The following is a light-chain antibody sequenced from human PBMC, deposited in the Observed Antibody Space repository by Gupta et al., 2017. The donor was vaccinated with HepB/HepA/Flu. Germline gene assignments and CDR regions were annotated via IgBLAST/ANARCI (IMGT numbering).Light chain of an antibody. CDR2: EAS. CDR1: QSVTSS. CDR3: QQYRSFPWT. V-gene: IGKV1-5*03. Sequence: DIQMTQSPSTLSASVGGRVTLTRRASQSVTSSLAWYQQKLGKAPRLLISEASVLESGVPSSFSGSGSGTEFTLSISSLQPDDFATYYCQQYRSFPWTFGQGTKVEIK. J-gene: IGKJ1*01.